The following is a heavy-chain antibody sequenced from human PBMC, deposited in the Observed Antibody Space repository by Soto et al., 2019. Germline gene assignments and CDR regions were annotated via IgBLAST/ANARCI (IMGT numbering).Heavy chain of an antibody. V-gene: IGHV4-59*01. J-gene: IGHJ6*02. D-gene: IGHD3-3*01. CDR2: IYYSGST. CDR1: GGSISSYY. CDR3: ARVVSDDFWSGDAGYYYGMDV. Sequence: PSETLSLTCTISGGSISSYYWSWIRQPPGKGLEWIGYIYYSGSTNYNPSLKSRVTISVDTSKNQFSLKLSSVTAADTAVYYCARVVSDDFWSGDAGYYYGMDVCGQGPTVTVYS.